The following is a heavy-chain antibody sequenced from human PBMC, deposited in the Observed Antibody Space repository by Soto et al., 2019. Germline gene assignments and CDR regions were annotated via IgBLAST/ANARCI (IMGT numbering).Heavy chain of an antibody. D-gene: IGHD2-8*01. V-gene: IGHV3-72*01. CDR1: GFTFSSYG. J-gene: IGHJ4*02. CDR3: ARGLMGFDL. Sequence: GGSLRLSCAASGFTFSSYGMHWVRQAPGKGLEWVGRIRNKANSYTTEYGASVKGRFTISRDDFQNTLYLQMNSLKTGDTAVYYCARGLMGFDLWGRGTLVTVSS. CDR2: IRNKANSYTT.